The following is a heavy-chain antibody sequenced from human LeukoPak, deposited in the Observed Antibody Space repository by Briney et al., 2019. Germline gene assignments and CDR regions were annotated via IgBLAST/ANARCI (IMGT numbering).Heavy chain of an antibody. CDR1: GFTFSSYS. Sequence: PGGSLRLSCAASGFTFSSYSMNWVRQAPGKGLEWASYISSSSSTIYYADSVKGRFTISRDNAKNSLYLQMNSLRDEDTAVYYCASSTGWYEGFDYWGQGTLVTVSS. D-gene: IGHD6-19*01. J-gene: IGHJ4*02. CDR2: ISSSSSTI. CDR3: ASSTGWYEGFDY. V-gene: IGHV3-48*02.